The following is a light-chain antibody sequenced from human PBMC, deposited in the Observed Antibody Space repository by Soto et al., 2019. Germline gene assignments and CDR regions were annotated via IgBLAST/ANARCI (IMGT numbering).Light chain of an antibody. J-gene: IGKJ2*01. Sequence: DLQMTQSPSSVSASVGDRVTITCRASQGISSSLAWYQQKVGKAPKLLIYAAYTLQSGVPSRFSGSGSGTDFTLTISSLQPEDFATYFCQQAYSVPYTFGQGTNLEIK. CDR2: AAY. V-gene: IGKV1-12*01. CDR3: QQAYSVPYT. CDR1: QGISSS.